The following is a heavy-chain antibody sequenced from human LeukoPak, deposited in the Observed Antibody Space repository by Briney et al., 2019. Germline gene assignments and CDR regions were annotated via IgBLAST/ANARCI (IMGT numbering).Heavy chain of an antibody. V-gene: IGHV5-51*01. CDR2: IYPGDSDT. CDR1: W. D-gene: IGHD4-23*01. Sequence: WWSWVRQPPGKGLEWMGIIYPGDSDTRYSPSFQGQVTISADKSISTAYLQWSSLKASDTAMYYCARGVYGGSRNPFDYWGQGTLVTVSS. J-gene: IGHJ4*02. CDR3: ARGVYGGSRNPFDY.